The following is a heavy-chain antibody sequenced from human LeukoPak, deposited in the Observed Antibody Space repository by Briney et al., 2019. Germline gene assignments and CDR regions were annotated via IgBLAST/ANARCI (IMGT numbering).Heavy chain of an antibody. CDR3: ASCPYSSSWYWIDY. CDR1: GFTFDDYA. CDR2: ISWNSGSI. J-gene: IGHJ4*02. V-gene: IGHV3-9*01. D-gene: IGHD6-13*01. Sequence: GRSLSLSCAASGFTFDDYAMHWVRQAPGKGLEWVSGISWNSGSIGYADSVKGRFTISRDNSKNTLYLQMNSLRAEDTAVYYCASCPYSSSWYWIDYWGQGTLVTVSS.